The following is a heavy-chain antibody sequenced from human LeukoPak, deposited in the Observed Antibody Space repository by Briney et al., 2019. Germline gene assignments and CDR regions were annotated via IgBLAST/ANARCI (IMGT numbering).Heavy chain of an antibody. V-gene: IGHV4-59*01. J-gene: IGHJ4*02. CDR3: ARSQSYYGSGDY. Sequence: PSETLSLTCTVSGGSISTYYWSWIRQPPGKGLEWIAYIDYRGSTTYNPSLRSRVTISVDTSRNQISLRLSSVTAADTAVYYCARSQSYYGSGDYWSQGTLVTVSS. CDR1: GGSISTYY. D-gene: IGHD3-10*01. CDR2: IDYRGST.